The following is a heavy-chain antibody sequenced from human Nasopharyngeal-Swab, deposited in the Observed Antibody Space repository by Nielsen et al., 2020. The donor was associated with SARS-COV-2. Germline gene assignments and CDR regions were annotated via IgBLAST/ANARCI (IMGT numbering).Heavy chain of an antibody. J-gene: IGHJ6*02. CDR2: ISYDGINK. Sequence: VRQAAGNVLEWVAVISYDGINKYNADSVKGRFTISRDNSKDTLYLQMNSLRPEDTAVYTCAKEGPGMFGVVGLDVWGQGTTVTVSS. CDR3: AKEGPGMFGVVGLDV. V-gene: IGHV3-30*18. D-gene: IGHD3-3*01.